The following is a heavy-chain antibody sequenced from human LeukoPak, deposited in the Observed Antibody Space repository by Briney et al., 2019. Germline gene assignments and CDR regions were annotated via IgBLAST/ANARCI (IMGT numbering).Heavy chain of an antibody. J-gene: IGHJ4*02. Sequence: GGSLRLSCAASGFTVSSYYMNWVRQAPGKGLEWVSYITLSSSTIYYADYVKGRFTISRDNAQNSLYLQMHSLRAEDPAVYYCAREPTYSSSWYTTCDYWGQGTLVTVYS. CDR3: AREPTYSSSWYTTCDY. CDR2: ITLSSSTI. CDR1: GFTVSSYY. D-gene: IGHD6-13*01. V-gene: IGHV3-48*01.